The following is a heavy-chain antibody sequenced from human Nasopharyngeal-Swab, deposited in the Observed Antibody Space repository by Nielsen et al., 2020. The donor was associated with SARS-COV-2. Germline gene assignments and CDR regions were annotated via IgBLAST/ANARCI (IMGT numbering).Heavy chain of an antibody. Sequence: SLQLSCAVCGFTFDDYAMHWVRQAPGKGLEWVSGISWNSGSIGYADSVKGRFTISRDNAKNSLYLQMNSLRAEDTALYYCARGMTTVTLWGQGTLVTVSS. CDR1: GFTFDDYA. CDR2: ISWNSGSI. J-gene: IGHJ4*02. V-gene: IGHV3-9*01. CDR3: ARGMTTVTL. D-gene: IGHD4-17*01.